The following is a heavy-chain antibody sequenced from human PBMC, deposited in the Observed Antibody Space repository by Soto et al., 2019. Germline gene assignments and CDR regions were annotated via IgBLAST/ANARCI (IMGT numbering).Heavy chain of an antibody. CDR2: ISGSGGST. Sequence: GGSLRLSCAASGFTFSSYAMSWVRQAPGKGLEWVSAISGSGGSTYYADSVKGRFTISRDNSENTLYLQMNSLRAEDTAVYYCAKDARNYVSYWFDPWGQGTLVGVSA. CDR3: AKDARNYVSYWFDP. CDR1: GFTFSSYA. D-gene: IGHD1-7*01. J-gene: IGHJ5*02. V-gene: IGHV3-23*01.